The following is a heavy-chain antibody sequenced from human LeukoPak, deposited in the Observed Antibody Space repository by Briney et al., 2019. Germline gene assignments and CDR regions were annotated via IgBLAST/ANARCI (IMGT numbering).Heavy chain of an antibody. CDR2: INHSGST. D-gene: IGHD6-19*01. Sequence: PSETLSLTCAVYGGSFSAYYWSWIRQPPGKGLEWIGDINHSGSTNYNPSLKSRVTISVDTSKNQFSLKLSSVTAADTAVYYCARQYSSGWRKGRWFHDYMDVWGKGTTVTISS. V-gene: IGHV4-34*01. CDR1: GGSFSAYY. J-gene: IGHJ6*03. CDR3: ARQYSSGWRKGRWFHDYMDV.